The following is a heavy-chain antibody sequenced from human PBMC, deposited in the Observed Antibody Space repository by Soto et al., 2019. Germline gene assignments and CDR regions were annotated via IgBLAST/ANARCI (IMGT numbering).Heavy chain of an antibody. Sequence: ASVKVSCKASGGTFSSYTISWVLQAPGQGLEWMGRIIPILGIANYAQKFQGRVTITADKSTSTAYMELSSLRSEDTAVYYCARDRSGDFWSGYYTGAGDSMDVWGKGTTVTVSS. CDR3: ARDRSGDFWSGYYTGAGDSMDV. V-gene: IGHV1-69*04. J-gene: IGHJ6*04. CDR2: IIPILGIA. D-gene: IGHD3-3*01. CDR1: GGTFSSYT.